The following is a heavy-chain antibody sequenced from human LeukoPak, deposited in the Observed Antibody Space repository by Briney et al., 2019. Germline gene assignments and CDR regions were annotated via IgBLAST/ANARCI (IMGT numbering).Heavy chain of an antibody. D-gene: IGHD3-22*01. J-gene: IGHJ2*01. CDR2: IGTAGDT. V-gene: IGHV3-13*01. CDR1: GFTFSSYD. CDR3: ARGAQYYYDSSGYYWGYFDL. Sequence: GGSLRLSCAAPGFTFSSYDMHWVRQATGKGLEWVSAIGTAGDTYYPGSVKGRFTISRENAKNSLYLQMNSLRAGDTAVYYCARGAQYYYDSSGYYWGYFDLWGRGTLVTVSS.